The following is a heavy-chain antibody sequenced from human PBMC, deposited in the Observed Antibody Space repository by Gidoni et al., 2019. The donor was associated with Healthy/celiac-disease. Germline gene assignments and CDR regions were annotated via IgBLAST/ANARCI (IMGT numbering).Heavy chain of an antibody. CDR1: GGSISSYY. J-gene: IGHJ4*02. CDR2: IYYSGST. V-gene: IGHV4-59*08. D-gene: IGHD2-2*01. Sequence: QVQLQESGPGLVKPAETLSLTCTVSGGSISSYYWSWIRQPPGKGLEWIGYIYYSGSTNYNPSLKSRVTISVDTSKNQFSLKLSSVTAADTAVDYCARHGVVPGGFDYWGQGTLVTVSS. CDR3: ARHGVVPGGFDY.